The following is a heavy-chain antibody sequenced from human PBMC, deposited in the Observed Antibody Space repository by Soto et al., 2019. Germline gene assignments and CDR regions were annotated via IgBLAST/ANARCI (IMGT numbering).Heavy chain of an antibody. CDR1: GGSISSSSYY. CDR2: IYYSGST. V-gene: IGHV4-39*01. CDR3: GRLEGLATISYYFYY. Sequence: SETLSLTCTVSGGSISSSSYYWGWIRQPPGKGLEWIGSIYYSGSTYYNPSLKSRVTISVDTSKNQFSLKLMSLSAADTAVYYCGRLEGLATISYYFYYWGQGALVTVSS. J-gene: IGHJ4*02. D-gene: IGHD3-9*01.